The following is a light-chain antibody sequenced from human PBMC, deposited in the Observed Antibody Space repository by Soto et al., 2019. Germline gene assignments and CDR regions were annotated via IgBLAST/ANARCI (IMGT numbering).Light chain of an antibody. CDR3: GTWDSSLSAGL. V-gene: IGLV1-51*02. CDR2: ENN. CDR1: SSNIGNNY. J-gene: IGLJ3*02. Sequence: QSALTQPPSVSAAPGQTVTISCSGSSSNIGNNYVSWYQQLPGTAPKLLIYENNKRPSGIPDRFSGSKSGTSATLGITGLQTGDEADYYCGTWDSSLSAGLFGGGTKLTVL.